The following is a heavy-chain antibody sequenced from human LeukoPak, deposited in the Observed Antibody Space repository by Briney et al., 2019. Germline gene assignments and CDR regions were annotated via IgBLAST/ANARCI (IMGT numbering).Heavy chain of an antibody. CDR1: EYTFTSYY. Sequence: GASVKVSCKASEYTFTSYYMHWVRQAPGQGLEWMGIINPSGGSTTYAQKFQGRVTMTRDTSTSTVYMELSSLRSDDTAVYYCARGQSGYDYNYWGQGTLVTVSS. CDR2: INPSGGST. D-gene: IGHD5-12*01. V-gene: IGHV1-46*01. CDR3: ARGQSGYDYNY. J-gene: IGHJ4*02.